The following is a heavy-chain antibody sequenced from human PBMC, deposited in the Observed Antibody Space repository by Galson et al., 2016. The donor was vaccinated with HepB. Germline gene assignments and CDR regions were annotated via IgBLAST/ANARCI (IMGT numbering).Heavy chain of an antibody. Sequence: SETLSLTCTVSGVSIGSTSYYWGWIRQPPGKEPEWIGSIYFTGRTLYKPSLESRVTISVDTSKNLFSLRLSSVTAADTAFYYCARLLGDSKIKGHSFDVWGQGTLVTVSA. D-gene: IGHD4-11*01. CDR1: GVSIGSTSYY. CDR2: IYFTGRT. V-gene: IGHV4-39*01. J-gene: IGHJ3*01. CDR3: ARLLGDSKIKGHSFDV.